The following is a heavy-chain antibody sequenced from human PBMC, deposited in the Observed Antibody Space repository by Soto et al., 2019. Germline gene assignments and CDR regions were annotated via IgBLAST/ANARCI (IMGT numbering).Heavy chain of an antibody. J-gene: IGHJ6*02. Sequence: SVKVSCKASGGTFSSYAISWVRQAPGQGLEWMGGIIPIFGTANYAQKFQGRVTITADESTSTAYMELSSLRSEDTAVYYCARDLLIFGVARSYYYYGMDVWGQGTKVTVSS. V-gene: IGHV1-69*13. CDR3: ARDLLIFGVARSYYYYGMDV. CDR2: IIPIFGTA. CDR1: GGTFSSYA. D-gene: IGHD3-3*01.